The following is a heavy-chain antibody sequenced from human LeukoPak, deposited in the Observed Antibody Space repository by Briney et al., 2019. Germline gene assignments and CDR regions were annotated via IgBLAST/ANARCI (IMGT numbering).Heavy chain of an antibody. CDR2: VFYTGDT. CDR1: GASISSFY. V-gene: IGHV4-59*08. Sequence: RASETLSLTCAVSGASISSFYWSWIRQPPGKGLEWIGYVFYTGDTNYNPSLKSRVTVSLDTFKSQVSLSLTSVTAADTAVYYCARHPFATPFDHWGRGTLVTVSS. CDR3: ARHPFATPFDH. J-gene: IGHJ4*02.